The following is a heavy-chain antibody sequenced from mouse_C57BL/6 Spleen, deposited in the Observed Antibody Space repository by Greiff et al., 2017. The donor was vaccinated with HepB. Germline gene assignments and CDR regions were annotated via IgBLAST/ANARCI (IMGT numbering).Heavy chain of an antibody. CDR2: ISSGGDYI. V-gene: IGHV5-9-1*02. CDR1: GFTFSSYA. Sequence: EVKLMESGAGLVKPGGSLKLSCAASGFTFSSYAMSWVRQTPEKRLEWVAYISSGGDYIYYADTVKGRFTISRDNARNTLYLQMSSLKSEDTAMYYCTREKFNWDGYFDVWGTGTTVTVSS. D-gene: IGHD4-1*01. CDR3: TREKFNWDGYFDV. J-gene: IGHJ1*03.